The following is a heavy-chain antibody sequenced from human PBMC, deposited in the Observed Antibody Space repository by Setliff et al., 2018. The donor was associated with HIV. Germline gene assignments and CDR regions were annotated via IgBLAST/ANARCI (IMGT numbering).Heavy chain of an antibody. CDR1: GGSFSGYY. J-gene: IGHJ4*02. V-gene: IGHV4-34*01. CDR3: AREGADSGSGSCDY. CDR2: IYHSGTT. Sequence: PSETLSLTCAVYGGSFSGYYWSWIRQPPGKGLEWIGEIYHSGTTNYNPSLKSRVTISIDTSKNQLSLRLTSVTAADTAVYYCAREGADSGSGSCDYWGQGTLVTVSS. D-gene: IGHD3-10*01.